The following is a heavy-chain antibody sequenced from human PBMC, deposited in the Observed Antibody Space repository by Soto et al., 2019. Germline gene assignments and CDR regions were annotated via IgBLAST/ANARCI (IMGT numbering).Heavy chain of an antibody. V-gene: IGHV4-31*03. CDR2: IYYSGST. CDR3: ARKPRRFGELHVDY. D-gene: IGHD3-10*01. Sequence: SETLSLTCTVSGGSISSGGYHWSWIRQHPGKGLEWIGYIYYSGSTYYNPSLKSRVTISVDTSKNQFSLKLSSVTAADTAVYYCARKPRRFGELHVDYWGQGTLVTVSS. CDR1: GGSISSGGYH. J-gene: IGHJ4*02.